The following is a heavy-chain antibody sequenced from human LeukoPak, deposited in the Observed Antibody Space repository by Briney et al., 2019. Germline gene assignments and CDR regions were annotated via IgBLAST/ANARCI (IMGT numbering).Heavy chain of an antibody. Sequence: PSETLSLTCPVNGAPSNHYYWNWIRQPPGKGQEWNGQTTHDGRTNYSPSLRGRAAISGDTSKSQFSLELSSVTAADTAVYYCVPIYGDYSDFDYWGQGTLVTVCS. CDR1: GAPSNHYY. J-gene: IGHJ4*02. CDR3: VPIYGDYSDFDY. V-gene: IGHV4-34*01. CDR2: TTHDGRT. D-gene: IGHD4-17*01.